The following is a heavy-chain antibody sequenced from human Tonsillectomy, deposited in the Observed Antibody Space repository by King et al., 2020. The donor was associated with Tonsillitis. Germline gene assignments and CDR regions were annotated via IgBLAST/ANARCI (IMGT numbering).Heavy chain of an antibody. CDR2: MFYSGSA. D-gene: IGHD3-9*01. CDR1: GGSISSGTYA. CDR3: ARAANDFDWLLNPCFDP. Sequence: QLQESGARLVMPSQTLYLTCTVSGGSISSGTYAWSWIRQPPGKGLEWIGYMFYSGSAYYNPSFKSRVTLSVDRSKNQFSLKLKSVTAADTAMYYCARAANDFDWLLNPCFDPCGQGTLVTVSS. J-gene: IGHJ5*01. V-gene: IGHV4-30-2*01.